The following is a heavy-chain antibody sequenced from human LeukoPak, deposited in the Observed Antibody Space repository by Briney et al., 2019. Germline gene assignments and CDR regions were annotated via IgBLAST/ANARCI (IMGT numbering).Heavy chain of an antibody. CDR3: ASPHTPDDYVWGSYRYQLWYFDL. Sequence: PGGSLRLSCAASGFTFSSYSMNWVRQAPGKGLEWVSSISSSSSYIYYADSGKGRFTISRDNAKNSLYLQMNSLRAEDTAVYYCASPHTPDDYVWGSYRYQLWYFDLWGRGTLVTVSS. J-gene: IGHJ2*01. CDR1: GFTFSSYS. CDR2: ISSSSSYI. D-gene: IGHD3-16*02. V-gene: IGHV3-21*01.